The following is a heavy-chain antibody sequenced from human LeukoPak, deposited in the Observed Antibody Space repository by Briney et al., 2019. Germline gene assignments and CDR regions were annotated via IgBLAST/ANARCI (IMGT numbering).Heavy chain of an antibody. V-gene: IGHV3-33*01. J-gene: IGHJ6*02. CDR3: AGGAAWLHDYYYGMDV. Sequence: PGGSLRLSCAASGFTFSSYGMHWVRQAPGKGLEWVAVIWYDGSNKYYADSVKGRFTISRDNSKNTLYLQMNSLRAEDTAVHYCAGGAAWLHDYYYGMDVWGQGTTVTVSS. CDR1: GFTFSSYG. D-gene: IGHD5-12*01. CDR2: IWYDGSNK.